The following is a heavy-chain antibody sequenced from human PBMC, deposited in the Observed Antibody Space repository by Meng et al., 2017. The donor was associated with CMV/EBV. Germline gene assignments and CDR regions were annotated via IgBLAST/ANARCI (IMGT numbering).Heavy chain of an antibody. Sequence: QVPLVQSGAEVKKPGASVKVSCKASGYTFTGYYMHWVRQAPGQGLEWMGWINPNSGGTNYAQKFQGRVTMTRDTSISTAYMELSRLRSDDTAVYYCARQHNSSSWIINWFDPWGQGTLVTVSS. V-gene: IGHV1-2*02. CDR2: INPNSGGT. CDR3: ARQHNSSSWIINWFDP. D-gene: IGHD6-13*01. J-gene: IGHJ5*02. CDR1: GYTFTGYY.